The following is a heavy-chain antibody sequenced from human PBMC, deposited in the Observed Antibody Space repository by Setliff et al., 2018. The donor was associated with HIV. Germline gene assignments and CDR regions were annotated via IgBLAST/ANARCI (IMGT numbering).Heavy chain of an antibody. J-gene: IGHJ4*02. CDR3: AREGKEGATPFDY. CDR2: IYYSGST. Sequence: SETLSLTCTVSGGSISSGDYYWSWIRQPPGKGLEWIGYIYYSGSTYYNPSPKSRVTISVDTSKNQFSLKLSSVTAADTAVYYCAREGKEGATPFDYWGQGTLVTVSS. D-gene: IGHD1-26*01. CDR1: GGSISSGDYY. V-gene: IGHV4-30-4*08.